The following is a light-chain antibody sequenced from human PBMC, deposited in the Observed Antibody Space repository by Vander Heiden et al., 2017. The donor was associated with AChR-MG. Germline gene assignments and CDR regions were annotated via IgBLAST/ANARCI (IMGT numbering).Light chain of an antibody. J-gene: IGLJ2*01. V-gene: IGLV1-44*01. CDR2: SDN. CDR1: SSDVGSNS. Sequence: QSALTQPPSASGTPGQRVTISCSGSSSDVGSNSVNWYQQLPGTAPKLLIYSDNQRPSGVPDRISGSKSGTSASLAISGLQSDDEAHYYCAAWDDSLNGVVFGGGTKLTGL. CDR3: AAWDDSLNGVV.